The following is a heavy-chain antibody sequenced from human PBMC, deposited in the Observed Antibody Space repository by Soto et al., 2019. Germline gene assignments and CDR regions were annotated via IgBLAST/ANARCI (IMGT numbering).Heavy chain of an antibody. J-gene: IGHJ3*02. Sequence: GGSLRLSCAASGFTFSSYAMSWVRQAPGKGLEWVSAISGSGGSTYYADSVKGRFTISRDNSKNTLYLQMNSLRAEDTAVYYCAKDPTVGYDDSSGTPSADAFERWGQGTMVTVSS. CDR3: AKDPTVGYDDSSGTPSADAFER. V-gene: IGHV3-23*01. D-gene: IGHD3-22*01. CDR1: GFTFSSYA. CDR2: ISGSGGST.